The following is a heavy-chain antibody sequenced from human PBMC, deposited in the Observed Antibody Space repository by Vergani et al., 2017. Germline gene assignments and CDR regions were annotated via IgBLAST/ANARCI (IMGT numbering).Heavy chain of an antibody. CDR2: IYYSGST. CDR3: ARHWIAVANVPYYGMDV. CDR1: GGSISSSSYY. D-gene: IGHD6-19*01. Sequence: QVQLQESGPGLVKPSETLSLTCTVSGGSISSSSYYWGWIRQPPGKGLEWIGSIYYSGSTYYNPSLKSRVTISVDTSKNQFSLKLSSVTAADTAVYYCARHWIAVANVPYYGMDVWGQGTTVTVSS. J-gene: IGHJ6*02. V-gene: IGHV4-39*01.